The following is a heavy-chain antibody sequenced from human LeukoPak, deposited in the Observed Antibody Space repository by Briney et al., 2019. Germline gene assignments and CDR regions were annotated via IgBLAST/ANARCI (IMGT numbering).Heavy chain of an antibody. V-gene: IGHV4-34*01. J-gene: IGHJ4*02. Sequence: SETLSLTCAVYGGSFSGHYWSWIRQPPGKGLEWIGEINHSGSTNYNPSLKSRVTISVDTSKNQFSLKLSSVTAADTAVYYCARVGARAEQQLVPSYFDYWGQGTLVTVSS. CDR3: ARVGARAEQQLVPSYFDY. CDR2: INHSGST. CDR1: GGSFSGHY. D-gene: IGHD6-13*01.